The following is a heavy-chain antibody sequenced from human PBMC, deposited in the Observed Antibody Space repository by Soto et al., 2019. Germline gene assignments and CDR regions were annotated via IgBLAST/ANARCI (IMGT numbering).Heavy chain of an antibody. Sequence: SETLSLTCTVSGGSISSYYWSWIRQPPGKGLEWIGYIYYSGSTNYNPSLKSRVTISVDTSKNQFSLKLSSVTAADTAVYYCATRYSGYDWGNYYYGTDVWGQGTTVTVSS. CDR3: ATRYSGYDWGNYYYGTDV. CDR2: IYYSGST. CDR1: GGSISSYY. V-gene: IGHV4-59*01. J-gene: IGHJ6*02. D-gene: IGHD5-12*01.